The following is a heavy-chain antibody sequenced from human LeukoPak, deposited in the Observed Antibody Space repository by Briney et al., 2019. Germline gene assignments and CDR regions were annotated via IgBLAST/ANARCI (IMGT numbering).Heavy chain of an antibody. CDR1: GGTFSSYA. V-gene: IGHV1-69*04. CDR3: ARVPPGNYYDSSGYFDY. D-gene: IGHD3-22*01. Sequence: SVKVPCKASGGTFSSYAISWVRQAPGQGLEWMGRIIPILGIANYAQKFQGRVTITADKSTSTAYMELSSLRSEDTAVYYCARVPPGNYYDSSGYFDYWGQGTLVTVSS. J-gene: IGHJ4*02. CDR2: IIPILGIA.